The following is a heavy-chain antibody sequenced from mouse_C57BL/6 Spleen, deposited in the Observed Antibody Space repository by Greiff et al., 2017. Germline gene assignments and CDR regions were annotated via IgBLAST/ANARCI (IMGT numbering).Heavy chain of an antibody. Sequence: VQLQQSGPELVKPGASVKISCKASGYTFTDYYMNWVKQSHGKSLEWIGDINPKNGGTSYNQKFKGKATLTVDKSSSTAYMVLRSLTSADSAVDYCARYRDYAMDYWGQGTSVTVSS. J-gene: IGHJ4*01. D-gene: IGHD3-1*01. CDR3: ARYRDYAMDY. CDR2: INPKNGGT. V-gene: IGHV1-26*01. CDR1: GYTFTDYY.